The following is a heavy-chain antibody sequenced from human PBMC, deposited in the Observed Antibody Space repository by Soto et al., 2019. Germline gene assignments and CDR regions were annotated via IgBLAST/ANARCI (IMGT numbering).Heavy chain of an antibody. CDR3: ARLSKGGGWFGKGGYYYYGMDV. Sequence: SETLSLTCTVSGGSISSGDYYWSWIRQPPGKGLEWIGYIYYSGSTYYNPSLKSRVTISVDTSKNQFSLKLSSVTAADTAVYYCARLSKGGGWFGKGGYYYYGMDVWGQGTTVTVSS. CDR2: IYYSGST. V-gene: IGHV4-30-4*01. CDR1: GGSISSGDYY. J-gene: IGHJ6*02. D-gene: IGHD3-10*01.